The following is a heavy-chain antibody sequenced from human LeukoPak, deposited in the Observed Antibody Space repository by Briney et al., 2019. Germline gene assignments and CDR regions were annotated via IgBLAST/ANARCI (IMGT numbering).Heavy chain of an antibody. D-gene: IGHD2-15*01. V-gene: IGHV3-30*03. Sequence: GESLRLSCAASGFTFSNYVMHWVRQAPGKGLEWVAVISYDGSDKYYADSVKGRFTISRDNSKNTLYLQMNSLRAEDTAVYYCASLLPPAAFDIWGQGTMVTVSS. J-gene: IGHJ3*02. CDR1: GFTFSNYV. CDR2: ISYDGSDK. CDR3: ASLLPPAAFDI.